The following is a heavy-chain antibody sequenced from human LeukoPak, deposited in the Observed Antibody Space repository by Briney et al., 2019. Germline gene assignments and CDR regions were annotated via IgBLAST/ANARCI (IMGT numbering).Heavy chain of an antibody. Sequence: GGSLRLSCAASGFTFSNYNVNWVRQAPGKGLEWVSYISSSSSYLYYADSLKGRFTISRDNAKNSLYLQMNSLRAEDTAVYYCAREGAFDAFDFWGQGTMVTVSS. J-gene: IGHJ3*01. CDR2: ISSSSSYL. V-gene: IGHV3-21*01. CDR3: AREGAFDAFDF. D-gene: IGHD2/OR15-2a*01. CDR1: GFTFSNYN.